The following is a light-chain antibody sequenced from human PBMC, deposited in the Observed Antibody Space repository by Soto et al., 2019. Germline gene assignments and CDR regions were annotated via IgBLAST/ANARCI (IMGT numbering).Light chain of an antibody. J-gene: IGLJ3*02. Sequence: QSALTQPASVSGSPGQSITISCTGTSSDIGAYNFVSWYQHHPGTAPKLMIYEVSNRPSGASNRFFGSKSGNTASLTISGLQTEDEADYYCYSYRGSNAWVFGGGTKLTVL. CDR3: YSYRGSNAWV. CDR1: SSDIGAYNF. CDR2: EVS. V-gene: IGLV2-14*01.